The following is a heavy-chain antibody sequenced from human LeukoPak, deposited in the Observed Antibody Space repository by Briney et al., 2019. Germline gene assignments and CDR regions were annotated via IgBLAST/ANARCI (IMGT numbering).Heavy chain of an antibody. J-gene: IGHJ5*02. D-gene: IGHD6-13*01. CDR1: GGSISSYYW. CDR2: IYWDDDR. V-gene: IGHV2-5*08. Sequence: TLSLTCTVSGGSISSYYWSWIRQPPGKALEWLALIYWDDDRCYSPSLKSRLTITKDTSKNQVVLTMTNMDPVDTATYYCAHRRFPARIAAAGNWFDPWGQGTLVTVSS. CDR3: AHRRFPARIAAAGNWFDP.